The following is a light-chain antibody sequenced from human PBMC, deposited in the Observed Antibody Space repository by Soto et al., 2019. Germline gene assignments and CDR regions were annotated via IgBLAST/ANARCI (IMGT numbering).Light chain of an antibody. CDR2: GNS. J-gene: IGLJ2*01. CDR1: SSNIGAGYD. Sequence: QFVLTQAPSESGAPGQRVTISCTGSSSNIGAGYDVHWYQQLPGTAPKLLIYGNSNRPSGVPDRFSGSKSGTSASLAITGLQAEDEADYYCQSYDSSLSALFGGGTKLTVL. V-gene: IGLV1-40*01. CDR3: QSYDSSLSAL.